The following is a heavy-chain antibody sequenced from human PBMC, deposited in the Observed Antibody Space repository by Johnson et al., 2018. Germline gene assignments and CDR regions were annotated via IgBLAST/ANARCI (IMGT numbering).Heavy chain of an antibody. J-gene: IGHJ3*02. CDR3: AREDVTDAFDI. D-gene: IGHD2-21*02. V-gene: IGHV3-53*02. CDR1: GFTVSSNY. Sequence: VQLVETGGGLIQPGGSLRLSCAASGFTVSSNYMSWVRQAPGKGLEWVSVIYSGGSTYYADSVKGRFTISRDNSKNTLYLQMNSLRAEDTAVYYCAREDVTDAFDIWGQGTLVTVSS. CDR2: IYSGGST.